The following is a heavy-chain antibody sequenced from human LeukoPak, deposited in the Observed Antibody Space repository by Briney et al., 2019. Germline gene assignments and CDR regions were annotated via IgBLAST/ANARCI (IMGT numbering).Heavy chain of an antibody. CDR2: MNPNSGNT. D-gene: IGHD2-2*01. Sequence: ASVKVSCKASGYTFTSYDINWVRQATGQGLEWMGWMNPNSGNTGYAQKFQGRVTMTRDTSISTAYMELSRLRSDDTAVYYCARDHCTSATCYGNDFDYWGQGTLVTVSS. J-gene: IGHJ4*02. CDR1: GYTFTSYD. V-gene: IGHV1-8*01. CDR3: ARDHCTSATCYGNDFDY.